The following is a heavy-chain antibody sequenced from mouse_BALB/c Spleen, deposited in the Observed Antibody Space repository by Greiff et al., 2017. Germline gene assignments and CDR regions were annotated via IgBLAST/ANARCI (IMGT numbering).Heavy chain of an antibody. D-gene: IGHD1-1*01. CDR2: ISSGSSTI. J-gene: IGHJ3*01. Sequence: EVQLVESGGGLVQPGGSRKLSCAASGFTFSSFGMHWVRQAPEKGLEWVAYISSGSSTIYYADTVKGRFTISRDNPKNTLFLQMTSLRSEDTAMYYCARSYAYWGQGTLGTVSA. CDR1: GFTFSSFG. V-gene: IGHV5-17*02. CDR3: ARSYAY.